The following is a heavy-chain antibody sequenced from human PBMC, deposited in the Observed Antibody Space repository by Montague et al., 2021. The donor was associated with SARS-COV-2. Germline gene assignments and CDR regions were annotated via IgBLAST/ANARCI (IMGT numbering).Heavy chain of an antibody. D-gene: IGHD1-26*01. J-gene: IGHJ4*02. Sequence: CAISGDSVSRNSAARNWIRQTPSRGLEWLGRTYFRSKWYNDYAVSVKSRITINPDTSKNQISLQLNSVTPEDTAVYYCARTSASSDYWGQGTLVTASS. CDR2: TYFRSKWYN. CDR3: ARTSASSDY. V-gene: IGHV6-1*01. CDR1: GDSVSRNSAA.